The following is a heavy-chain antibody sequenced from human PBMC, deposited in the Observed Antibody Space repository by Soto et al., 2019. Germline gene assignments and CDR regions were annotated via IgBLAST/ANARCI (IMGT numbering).Heavy chain of an antibody. CDR2: IWYDGSNK. J-gene: IGHJ3*02. Sequence: GGSLRLSCAASGFTFSSYGMHWVRQAPGKGLEWVAVIWYDGSNKYYADSVKGRFTISRDNSKNTLYLQMNSLRAEDTAVYYCARDVQGISSGLNGIPAFDIWGQGTMVTVSS. V-gene: IGHV3-33*01. D-gene: IGHD3-10*01. CDR1: GFTFSSYG. CDR3: ARDVQGISSGLNGIPAFDI.